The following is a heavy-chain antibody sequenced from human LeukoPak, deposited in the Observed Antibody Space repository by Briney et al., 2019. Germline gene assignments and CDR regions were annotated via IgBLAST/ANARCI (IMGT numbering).Heavy chain of an antibody. CDR2: INAGNGNT. CDR3: ARDVVPAGVGTFDY. CDR1: GYTFTSYA. J-gene: IGHJ4*02. D-gene: IGHD2-2*01. Sequence: ASVKVSCKASGYTFTSYAMHWVRQAPGQRLEWMGWINAGNGNTKYSQKFQGRVTITRDTSASTAYMELSSLRSEDTAVYYCARDVVPAGVGTFDYWGQGTLVTVS. V-gene: IGHV1-3*01.